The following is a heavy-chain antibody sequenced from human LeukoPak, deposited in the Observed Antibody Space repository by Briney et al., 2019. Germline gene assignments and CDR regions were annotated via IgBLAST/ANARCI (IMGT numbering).Heavy chain of an antibody. Sequence: GGSLRLSCAASGFTFSSYAMSWVCQAPGKGLEWVSAISGSGGRTYYTDSVKGRFTISRDNPKNTLYLQMNSLRAEDTAVYYCAKVFRKDGDFHLFDYWGQGTLVTVSS. J-gene: IGHJ4*02. CDR2: ISGSGGRT. CDR3: AKVFRKDGDFHLFDY. CDR1: GFTFSSYA. D-gene: IGHD4-17*01. V-gene: IGHV3-23*01.